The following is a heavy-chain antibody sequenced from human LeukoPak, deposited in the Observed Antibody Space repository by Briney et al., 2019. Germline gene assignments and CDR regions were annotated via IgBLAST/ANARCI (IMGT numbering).Heavy chain of an antibody. Sequence: KTSETLSLTCTVSGGSISSYYWSWIRQPPGKGLEWIGYIYYSGSTNYNPSLKSRVTISVDTSKNQFSLKLSSVTAADTAVYYCARETPQYCSSTSCYNHLGGWFDPWGQGTLVTVSS. V-gene: IGHV4-59*01. CDR3: ARETPQYCSSTSCYNHLGGWFDP. J-gene: IGHJ5*02. CDR2: IYYSGST. CDR1: GGSISSYY. D-gene: IGHD2-2*02.